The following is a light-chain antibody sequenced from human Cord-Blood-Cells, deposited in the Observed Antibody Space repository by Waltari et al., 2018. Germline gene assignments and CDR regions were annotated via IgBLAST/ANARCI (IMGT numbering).Light chain of an antibody. Sequence: DIVMTQSPDSLAVSLGERATINCKSSQSVLYNSNNKNYLAWYQQKPGQPPKLLIYWASTRESGVPDRVSCSGSGTDFTLAISSLQAEDVAVYYCQQYYSTPYSFGQGTKLEIK. V-gene: IGKV4-1*01. CDR1: QSVLYNSNNKNY. J-gene: IGKJ2*03. CDR2: WAS. CDR3: QQYYSTPYS.